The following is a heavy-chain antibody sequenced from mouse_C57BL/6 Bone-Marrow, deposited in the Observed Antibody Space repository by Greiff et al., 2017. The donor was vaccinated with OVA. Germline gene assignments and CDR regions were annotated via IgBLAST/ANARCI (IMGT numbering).Heavy chain of an antibody. Sequence: VQLQHSGAELVRPGASVKLSCTASGFNIKDDYMHWVKQRPEQGLEWIGWIDPENGDTEYASKFQGKATITADTSSNTAYLQLSSLTSEDTAVYYCKGPWFAYWGQGTLVTVSA. CDR3: KGPWFAY. CDR2: IDPENGDT. CDR1: GFNIKDDY. V-gene: IGHV14-4*01. J-gene: IGHJ3*01.